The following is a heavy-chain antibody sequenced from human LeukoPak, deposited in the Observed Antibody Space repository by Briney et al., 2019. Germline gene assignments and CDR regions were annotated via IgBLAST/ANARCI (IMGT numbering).Heavy chain of an antibody. J-gene: IGHJ4*02. CDR2: ISSSGSTI. V-gene: IGHV3-48*03. Sequence: GGSLRLSCAASGFTFSSYEMNWVRQAPGKGLEWVSYISSSGSTIYYADSVKGRFTISRDNSKNTLYLQMNSLRAEDTAVYYCAKDFDTMAYWGQGTLVTVSS. D-gene: IGHD3-10*01. CDR1: GFTFSSYE. CDR3: AKDFDTMAY.